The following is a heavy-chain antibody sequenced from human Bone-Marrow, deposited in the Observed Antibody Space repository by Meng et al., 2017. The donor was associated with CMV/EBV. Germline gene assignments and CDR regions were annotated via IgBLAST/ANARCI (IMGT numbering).Heavy chain of an antibody. V-gene: IGHV3-30*04. Sequence: GGSLRLSCAASGFMFSGYSMHWVRQAPGKGLEWVAVISYDGNNIYYADSVKGRFSISRDNSKNTLYLQMNSLRAEDTAVYYCARDDYSNYPIDSWDQGTLVTVSS. D-gene: IGHD4-11*01. CDR3: ARDDYSNYPIDS. CDR1: GFMFSGYS. CDR2: ISYDGNNI. J-gene: IGHJ4*02.